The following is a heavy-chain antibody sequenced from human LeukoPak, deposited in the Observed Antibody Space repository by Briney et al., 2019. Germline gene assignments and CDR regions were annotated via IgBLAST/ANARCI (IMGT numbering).Heavy chain of an antibody. J-gene: IGHJ3*02. CDR2: IDQSGGRN. CDR3: VRDVEGGTFDI. D-gene: IGHD3-16*01. Sequence: GGSLRLSCAASGFTFSRFWMNWVRQAPGRGLEWVANIDQSGGRNNYVDSVKGRFTISRDNAKNSLFLEMSSLRADDTAVYFCVRDVEGGTFDIWGQGTTVTVSS. V-gene: IGHV3-7*05. CDR1: GFTFSRFW.